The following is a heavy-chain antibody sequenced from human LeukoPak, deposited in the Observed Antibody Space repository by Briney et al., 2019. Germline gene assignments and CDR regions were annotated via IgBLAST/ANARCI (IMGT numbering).Heavy chain of an antibody. CDR2: IYYSGST. CDR1: GGSISSYY. D-gene: IGHD1-26*01. CDR3: AKNGQSGFSFDP. V-gene: IGHV4-59*12. J-gene: IGHJ5*02. Sequence: SETLSLTCTVSGGSISSYYWSWIRQPPGKGLEWIGYIYYSGSTNYNPSLKSRVTISVDTSKNQFSLKLRSVTAADTAVYYCAKNGQSGFSFDPWGQGTPVTVSS.